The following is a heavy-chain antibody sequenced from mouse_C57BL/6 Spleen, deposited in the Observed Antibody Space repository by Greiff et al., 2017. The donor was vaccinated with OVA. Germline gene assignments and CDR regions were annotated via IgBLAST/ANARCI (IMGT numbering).Heavy chain of an antibody. J-gene: IGHJ2*01. D-gene: IGHD1-1*01. CDR2: IYPGSGNT. Sequence: QVQLQQSGPELVKPGASVKISCKASGYSFTSYYIHWVKQRPGQGLEWIGWIYPGSGNTKYNEKFKGKATLTADTSSSTAYMQLSSLTSEDSAVYYCARGGSNHYFDYWGQGTTLTVSS. CDR3: ARGGSNHYFDY. CDR1: GYSFTSYY. V-gene: IGHV1-66*01.